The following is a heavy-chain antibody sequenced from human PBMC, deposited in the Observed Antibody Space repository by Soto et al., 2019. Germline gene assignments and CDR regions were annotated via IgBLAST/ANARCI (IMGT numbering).Heavy chain of an antibody. J-gene: IGHJ6*02. Sequence: SETLSLTCAVYGGSFSGYYWSWIRQPPGKGLEWIGEINHSGSTNYNPSLKSRVTISVDTSKNQFSLKLSSVTAADTAVYYCARGPGVMNYYYYYGMDVWGQGTTVTVSS. D-gene: IGHD3-16*01. V-gene: IGHV4-34*01. CDR2: INHSGST. CDR3: ARGPGVMNYYYYYGMDV. CDR1: GGSFSGYY.